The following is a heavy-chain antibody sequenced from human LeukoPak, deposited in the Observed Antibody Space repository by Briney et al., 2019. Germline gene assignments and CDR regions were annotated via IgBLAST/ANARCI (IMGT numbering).Heavy chain of an antibody. Sequence: ASVKVSCKPSGYTFTSHDINWVRQATGQGLEWMGWMNPNSGNTGYAQKFQGRVTITRNTSISTVYMELSSLRSEDTAVYSCARAAVTTYNAFDIWGQGTMVTVSS. CDR2: MNPNSGNT. CDR3: ARAAVTTYNAFDI. V-gene: IGHV1-8*03. CDR1: GYTFTSHD. D-gene: IGHD4-17*01. J-gene: IGHJ3*02.